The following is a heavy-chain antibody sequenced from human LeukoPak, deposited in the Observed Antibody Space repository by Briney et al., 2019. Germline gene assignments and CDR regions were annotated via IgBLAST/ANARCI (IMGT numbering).Heavy chain of an antibody. CDR1: GDSLTSYY. J-gene: IGHJ2*01. Sequence: SDTLSLTRTVSGDSLTSYYRSWIRQPPGKGLEWIGYNYTTGSTDYNPSLKSRVTISVDTSKNQLSLNLSSVTAADTAVYYCARRGTIFGPESLWGRGTLVTVSS. CDR3: ARRGTIFGPESL. V-gene: IGHV4-4*09. CDR2: NYTTGST. D-gene: IGHD3-3*01.